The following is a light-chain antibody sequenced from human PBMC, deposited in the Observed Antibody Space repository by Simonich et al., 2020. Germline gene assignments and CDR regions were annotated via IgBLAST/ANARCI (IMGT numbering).Light chain of an antibody. CDR1: QGISSY. CDR2: AAS. V-gene: IGKV1-39*01. CDR3: QQGYSTPYT. J-gene: IGKJ2*01. Sequence: DIQMTQSPSSLSASVGDRATIPCRASQGISSYLNWYQQKPGKAPKLLIYAASSLQSGVPSRFSGSGSGTDFTLTISSLQPEDFATYYCQQGYSTPYTFGQGTKLEIK.